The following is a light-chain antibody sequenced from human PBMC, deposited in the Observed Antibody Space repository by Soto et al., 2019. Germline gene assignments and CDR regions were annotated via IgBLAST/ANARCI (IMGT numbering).Light chain of an antibody. Sequence: EIVMTQSPATLSVSPGETGTLSCRASLSVSINLAWYQQKPGQAPRLLIYGASTRATGIPARFSGSGSGTEFTLTISSLQSEDFALYYCQQYNNWPPYTFGQGTKLEIK. CDR3: QQYNNWPPYT. CDR1: LSVSIN. J-gene: IGKJ2*01. CDR2: GAS. V-gene: IGKV3-15*01.